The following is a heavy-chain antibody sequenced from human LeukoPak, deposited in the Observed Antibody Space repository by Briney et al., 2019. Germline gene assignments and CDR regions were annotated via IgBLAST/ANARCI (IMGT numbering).Heavy chain of an antibody. Sequence: SETLSLTCTVSGGSINSSSYYWGWIRQPPGKGLEWIGSVYYSGSTYYNPSLKSRVTISVDTSKNQFSLKLSSVTAVDTAVYYCARTSGGSGSYRDYYMDVWGKGTTVTVSS. V-gene: IGHV4-39*07. CDR3: ARTSGGSGSYRDYYMDV. J-gene: IGHJ6*03. D-gene: IGHD3-10*01. CDR1: GGSINSSSYY. CDR2: VYYSGST.